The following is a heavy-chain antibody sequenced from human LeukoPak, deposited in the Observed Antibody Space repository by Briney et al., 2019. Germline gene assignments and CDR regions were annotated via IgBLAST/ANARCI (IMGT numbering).Heavy chain of an antibody. Sequence: GGSLRLSCAASGFPFSEYSMNWVRQAPGKGLEWISYIGISSGNTKYADPVKGRFTVSGDKARNSLYLQMNSLRVEDTAVYYCARDHNYAFDNWGQGTLVTVSS. J-gene: IGHJ4*02. CDR1: GFPFSEYS. CDR3: ARDHNYAFDN. D-gene: IGHD1-1*01. CDR2: IGISSGNT. V-gene: IGHV3-11*06.